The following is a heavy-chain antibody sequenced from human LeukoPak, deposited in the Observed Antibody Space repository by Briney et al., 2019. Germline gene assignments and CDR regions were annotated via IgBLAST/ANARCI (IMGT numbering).Heavy chain of an antibody. D-gene: IGHD5-12*01. CDR3: ARGRGYSGYDFVYYYYMDV. CDR2: IYRGGST. CDR1: GFTVSSNY. J-gene: IGHJ6*03. Sequence: GGSLTLSCAAYGFTVSSNYMSWIRQPPGKGLEWVAVIYRGGSTYYNHSLKGRFTISRDNSKNTLYLQMNSLRAEDTAVYYCARGRGYSGYDFVYYYYMDVWGKGTTVTVSS. V-gene: IGHV3-53*01.